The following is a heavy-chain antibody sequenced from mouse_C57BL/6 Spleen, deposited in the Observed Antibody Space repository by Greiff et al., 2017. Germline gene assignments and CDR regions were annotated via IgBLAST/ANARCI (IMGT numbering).Heavy chain of an antibody. D-gene: IGHD1-1*01. Sequence: VQLQQPGAELVRPGTSVKLSCKASGYTFTSYWMHWVKQRPGQGLEWIGVIDPSDSYTNYNQKFKGKATLTVDTSSSTAYMQLSSLTSEDSAVYYCARAEGLLLLFAYWGQGTLVTVSA. CDR2: IDPSDSYT. V-gene: IGHV1-59*01. CDR3: ARAEGLLLLFAY. J-gene: IGHJ3*01. CDR1: GYTFTSYW.